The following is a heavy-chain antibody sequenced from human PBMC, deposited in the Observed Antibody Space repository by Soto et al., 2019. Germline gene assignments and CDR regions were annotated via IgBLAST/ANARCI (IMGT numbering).Heavy chain of an antibody. J-gene: IGHJ4*02. CDR3: ARDRAGDVGFDY. V-gene: IGHV6-1*01. CDR2: TSYRSKWYN. Sequence: SQTHSLTGAISGDSDSSNSAAWNWIRQSPSRGLEWLGRTSYRSKWYNDYAVSVKSRITINPDTSKNQFSLQLNSVTPEDTAVYYCARDRAGDVGFDYWGRGTLVTVSS. D-gene: IGHD7-27*01. CDR1: GDSDSSNSAA.